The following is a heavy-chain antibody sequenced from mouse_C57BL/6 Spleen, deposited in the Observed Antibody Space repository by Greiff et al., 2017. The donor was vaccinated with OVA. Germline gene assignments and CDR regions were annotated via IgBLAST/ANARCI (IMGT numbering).Heavy chain of an antibody. J-gene: IGHJ2*01. V-gene: IGHV1-52*01. Sequence: QVQLQQPGAELVRPGSSVKLSCKASGYTFTSYWMHWVKQRPIQGLEWIGNIDPSDSETHYNQKFKDKATLTVDKSSSTAYMQLSSLTSEDSAVYYWARRGVGRPFDYWGQGTTLTVSS. CDR3: ARRGVGRPFDY. D-gene: IGHD1-1*02. CDR2: IDPSDSET. CDR1: GYTFTSYW.